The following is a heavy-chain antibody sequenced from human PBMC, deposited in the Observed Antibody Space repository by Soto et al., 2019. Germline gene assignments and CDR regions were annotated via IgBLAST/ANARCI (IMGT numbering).Heavy chain of an antibody. D-gene: IGHD2-15*01. Sequence: ASVKVSCKASGYTFTGYYMHWVRQAPGQGLEWMGWINAGNGNTKYSQKFQGRVTITRDTSASTAYMELSSLRSEDTAVYYCARDMNGGSCYSNWGQGTLVTVSS. V-gene: IGHV1-3*01. CDR2: INAGNGNT. CDR3: ARDMNGGSCYSN. J-gene: IGHJ4*02. CDR1: GYTFTGYY.